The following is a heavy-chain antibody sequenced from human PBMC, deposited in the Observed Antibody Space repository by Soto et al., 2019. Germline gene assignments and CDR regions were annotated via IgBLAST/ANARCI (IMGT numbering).Heavy chain of an antibody. Sequence: EVQLVESGGGLVQPGGSLRLSCAASGFTFSTYSMNWVRQAPGKGLEWVSYISSSSTTTYYADSVRGRFTISRDNAKNSLYLQMNSLRAEDTAVYYCALWKFDYWGQGTLFTVSS. CDR3: ALWKFDY. D-gene: IGHD1-1*01. CDR2: ISSSSTTT. CDR1: GFTFSTYS. J-gene: IGHJ4*02. V-gene: IGHV3-48*01.